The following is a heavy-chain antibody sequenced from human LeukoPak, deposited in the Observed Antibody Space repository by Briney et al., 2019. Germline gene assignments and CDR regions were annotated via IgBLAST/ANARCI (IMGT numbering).Heavy chain of an antibody. D-gene: IGHD4-17*01. Sequence: GGSLRLSCAASGFTFSSYEMNWVRQAPGKGLEWVPYITSSGNTIYYADSVKGRFTISRDNAKNSLYLQMNSLRAEDTAVYYCARLTTMTTTGGPFDYWGQGTLVTVSS. V-gene: IGHV3-48*03. CDR2: ITSSGNTI. CDR3: ARLTTMTTTGGPFDY. CDR1: GFTFSSYE. J-gene: IGHJ4*02.